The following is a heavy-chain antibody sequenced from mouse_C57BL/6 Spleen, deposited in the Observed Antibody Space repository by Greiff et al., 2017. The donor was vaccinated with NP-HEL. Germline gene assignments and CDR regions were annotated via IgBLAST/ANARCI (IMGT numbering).Heavy chain of an antibody. CDR1: GYTFTSYG. D-gene: IGHD1-1*01. J-gene: IGHJ1*03. CDR2: IYPRSGNT. CDR3: ARGVYYYGSSPYWYFDV. Sequence: VQLQESGAELARPGASVKLSCKASGYTFTSYGISWVKQRTGQGLEWIGEIYPRSGNTYYNEKFKGKATLTADKSSSTAYMELRSLTSEDSAVYFGARGVYYYGSSPYWYFDVWGTGTTVTVSS. V-gene: IGHV1-81*01.